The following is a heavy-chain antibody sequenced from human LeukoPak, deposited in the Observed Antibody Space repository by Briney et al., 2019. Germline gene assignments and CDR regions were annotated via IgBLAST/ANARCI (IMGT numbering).Heavy chain of an antibody. V-gene: IGHV1-18*01. CDR3: ARDLGYYGSGSYYY. CDR2: ISAYNGNT. Sequence: VASVKVSCKASGYTFTSYGISWVRQAPGQGLEWMGWISAYNGNTNYAQKLQGRVTMTTDTSTSTAYMELRSLGSDDTAVYYCARDLGYYGSGSYYYWGQGTLVTVSS. CDR1: GYTFTSYG. J-gene: IGHJ4*02. D-gene: IGHD3-10*01.